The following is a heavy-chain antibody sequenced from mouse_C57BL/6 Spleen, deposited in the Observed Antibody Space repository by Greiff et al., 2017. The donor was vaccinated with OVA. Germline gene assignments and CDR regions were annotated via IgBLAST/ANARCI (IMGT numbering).Heavy chain of an antibody. CDR3: TRDPTEDYFDY. Sequence: EVMLVESGEGLVKPGGSLNLSCAASGFTFSSYAMSWVRQTPDKRLEWVAYISSGGDYIFYADTVKGRFTISRDNARNTLYLQMSSLKSEDTAMYYCTRDPTEDYFDYWGQGTTLTVSS. J-gene: IGHJ2*01. CDR2: ISSGGDYI. V-gene: IGHV5-9-1*02. CDR1: GFTFSSYA.